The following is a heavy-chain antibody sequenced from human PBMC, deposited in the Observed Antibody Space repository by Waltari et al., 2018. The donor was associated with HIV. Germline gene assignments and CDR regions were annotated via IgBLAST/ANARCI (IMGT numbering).Heavy chain of an antibody. D-gene: IGHD3-22*01. J-gene: IGHJ2*01. CDR1: GLTFRSYS. V-gene: IGHV3-48*04. CDR3: AREGGYDSSGYLRGFDL. CDR2: FSSSRNIL. Sequence: EMQLVESGGGLAQPGGSLRLSCAASGLTFRSYSMTWVRQAPEKGREWVAYFSSSRNILYYADSVKGRFTISRDNAKNSLYLQMDSLGAEDTAVYYCAREGGYDSSGYLRGFDLWGRGTLVTV.